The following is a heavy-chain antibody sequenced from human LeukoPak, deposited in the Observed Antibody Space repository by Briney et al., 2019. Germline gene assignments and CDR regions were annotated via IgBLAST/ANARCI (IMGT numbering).Heavy chain of an antibody. CDR2: ISSSGSTI. D-gene: IGHD6-13*01. Sequence: PGGSLRLSCAASGFTFSSYGMSWIRQAPGKGLEWVSYISSSGSTIYYADSVKGRFTISRDNAKNSLYLQMNSLRAEDTAVYYCAREAAVYSNSWYESNAKRGYYYYMDVWGKGTTVTVSS. CDR3: AREAAVYSNSWYESNAKRGYYYYMDV. J-gene: IGHJ6*03. CDR1: GFTFSSYG. V-gene: IGHV3-11*01.